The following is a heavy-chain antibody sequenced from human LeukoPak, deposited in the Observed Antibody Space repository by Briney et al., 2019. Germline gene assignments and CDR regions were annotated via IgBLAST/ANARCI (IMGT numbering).Heavy chain of an antibody. V-gene: IGHV4-61*02. D-gene: IGHD2-2*01. Sequence: SQTLSLTCDVSGGFISSGTHYWTWIRQPVGKGLEWLGRIFTSGSPTYNSSLKSRLTISIDKSKNQFFLKLSSVTAADTAVYYCAREWKYCRSTSCGYYFDYWGQGTLVTVSS. CDR1: GGFISSGTHY. CDR2: IFTSGSP. CDR3: AREWKYCRSTSCGYYFDY. J-gene: IGHJ4*02.